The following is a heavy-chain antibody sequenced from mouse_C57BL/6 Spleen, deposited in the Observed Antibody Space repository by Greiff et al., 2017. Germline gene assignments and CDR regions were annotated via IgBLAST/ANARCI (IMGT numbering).Heavy chain of an antibody. D-gene: IGHD3-2*02. J-gene: IGHJ4*01. CDR2: ISSGGSYT. V-gene: IGHV5-6*01. CDR1: GFTFSSYG. Sequence: EVMLVESGGDLVKPGGSLKLSCAASGFTFSSYGMSWVRQTPDKRLEWVATISSGGSYTYYPDSVKGRFTISRDNAKNTLYLQMSSLKSEDTAMYYCARDGDFAQAMDDWGQGTSVTVSS. CDR3: ARDGDFAQAMDD.